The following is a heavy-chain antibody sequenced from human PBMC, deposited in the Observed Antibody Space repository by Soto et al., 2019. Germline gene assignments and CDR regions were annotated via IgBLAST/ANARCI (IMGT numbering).Heavy chain of an antibody. Sequence: CTVSGISITSSYWNWFRQSPGKGLEWIGQISDRGDINYNPPLESRVAISTDTSKNQVSLTLTAVNAAGTALYYCARDSRKEFTSSWLDYWGQGTLVTVSS. CDR1: GISITSSY. CDR2: ISDRGDI. D-gene: IGHD2-2*01. CDR3: ARDSRKEFTSSWLDY. V-gene: IGHV4-59*12. J-gene: IGHJ4*02.